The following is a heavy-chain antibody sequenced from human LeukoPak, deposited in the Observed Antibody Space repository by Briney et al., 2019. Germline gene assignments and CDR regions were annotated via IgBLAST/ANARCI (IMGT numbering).Heavy chain of an antibody. J-gene: IGHJ3*02. V-gene: IGHV3-23*01. CDR3: AKFSTYYDILTGRTDAFDI. Sequence: GGSLRLSCAASGFTFSSYAMSWVRQGPGKGLEWVSGISGGGGSTKYADSVKGRFTISRDNSKNTLSLQMNSLRAEDTAVYYCAKFSTYYDILTGRTDAFDIWGQGTMVTVSS. CDR2: ISGGGGST. D-gene: IGHD3-9*01. CDR1: GFTFSSYA.